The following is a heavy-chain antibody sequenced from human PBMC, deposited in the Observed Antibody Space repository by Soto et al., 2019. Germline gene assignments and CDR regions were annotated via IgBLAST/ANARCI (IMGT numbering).Heavy chain of an antibody. CDR2: IYTSGST. J-gene: IGHJ5*02. CDR3: ARVVLQQQLVGAVWFDP. D-gene: IGHD6-13*01. CDR1: GGSISSYY. Sequence: QVQLQESGPGLVKPSETLSLTCTVSGGSISSYYWSWIRQPAGKGLEWIGRIYTSGSTNYNPSLKSRVTMSVDTSKNQFSQKLSSVTAADTAVYYCARVVLQQQLVGAVWFDPWGQGTLVTVSS. V-gene: IGHV4-4*07.